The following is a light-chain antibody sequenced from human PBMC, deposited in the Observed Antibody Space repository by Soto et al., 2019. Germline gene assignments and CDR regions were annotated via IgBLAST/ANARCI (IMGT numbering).Light chain of an antibody. Sequence: EIVLTQSPGTLSLSPGERGTLSCRASQSVSSNYLAWYQQKPGQAPRLLIYSAFSRATGIPDRFRGSGSGTDFPLTISRLEPEDFAVYYCQYYGSSPWTFGQGTKVEIK. CDR2: SAF. CDR3: QYYGSSPWT. CDR1: QSVSSNY. V-gene: IGKV3-20*01. J-gene: IGKJ1*01.